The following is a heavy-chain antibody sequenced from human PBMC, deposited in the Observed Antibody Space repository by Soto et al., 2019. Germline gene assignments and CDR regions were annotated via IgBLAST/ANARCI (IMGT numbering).Heavy chain of an antibody. CDR2: IKQDGSEK. D-gene: IGHD2-15*01. CDR1: GFTFSSYW. V-gene: IGHV3-7*01. J-gene: IGHJ4*02. CDR3: ARGGRSGDY. Sequence: VQLVESGGGLVQPGGSLRLSCAASGFTFSSYWMSWVRQAQGKGLEWVANIKQDGSEKYYVDSVKGRFTISRDNAKNPLYLQMNSLRAEDAAVYYCARGGRSGDYWGQGTLVTVSS.